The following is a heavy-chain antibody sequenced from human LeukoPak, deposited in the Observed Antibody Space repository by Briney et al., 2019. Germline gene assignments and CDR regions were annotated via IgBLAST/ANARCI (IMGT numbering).Heavy chain of an antibody. J-gene: IGHJ6*03. CDR3: ARAASYYYYYYMDV. CDR2: MNPNSGNT. V-gene: IGHV1-8*01. CDR1: GYTFTSYD. Sequence: VASVKVSCKASGYTFTSYDINWVRQATGQGLEWMGWMNPNSGNTGYAQKFQGRVTMTRNTSISTAYMELSSLRSEGTAVYYCARAASYYYYYYMDVWGKGTTVTVSS.